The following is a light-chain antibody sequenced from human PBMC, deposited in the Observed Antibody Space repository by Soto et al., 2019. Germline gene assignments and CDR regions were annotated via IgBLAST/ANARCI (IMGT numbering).Light chain of an antibody. CDR3: ATWDDSLSGHGV. J-gene: IGLJ3*02. CDR2: STN. V-gene: IGLV1-44*01. Sequence: QSVLTQPPSASGTPGQRVTISCSGGSSNIGRATVDWYQQVPGTAPKLLIYSTNRRPSGVPDRFSGSKSGTSASLAISGLQSEDEANYYCATWDDSLSGHGVFGGGTKLTVL. CDR1: SSNIGRAT.